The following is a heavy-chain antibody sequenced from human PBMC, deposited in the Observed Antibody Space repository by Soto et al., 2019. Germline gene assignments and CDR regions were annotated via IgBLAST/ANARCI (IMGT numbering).Heavy chain of an antibody. Sequence: PGGSLRLSCAASGFTFSSYAMSWVRQAPGKGLEWVAAISGSGGSTYYADSVKGRFTISRDNSKNTLYLQMNSLRAEDTAVYYCAKDLTESIAAPHVGGYFDYWGQGTLVTVSS. D-gene: IGHD6-6*01. CDR2: ISGSGGST. V-gene: IGHV3-23*01. CDR1: GFTFSSYA. J-gene: IGHJ4*02. CDR3: AKDLTESIAAPHVGGYFDY.